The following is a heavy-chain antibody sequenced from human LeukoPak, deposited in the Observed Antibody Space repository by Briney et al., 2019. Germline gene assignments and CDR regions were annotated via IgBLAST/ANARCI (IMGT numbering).Heavy chain of an antibody. D-gene: IGHD3-16*02. CDR1: GGTFSSYA. CDR2: ISAYNGNT. V-gene: IGHV1-18*01. J-gene: IGHJ4*02. CDR3: ARDWVITFGGVIVGFDY. Sequence: ASVKVSCKASGGTFSSYAISWVRQAPGQGLEWMGRISAYNGNTNYAQKLQGRVTMTTDTSTSTAYMELRSLRSDDTAVYYCARDWVITFGGVIVGFDYWGQGTLVTVSS.